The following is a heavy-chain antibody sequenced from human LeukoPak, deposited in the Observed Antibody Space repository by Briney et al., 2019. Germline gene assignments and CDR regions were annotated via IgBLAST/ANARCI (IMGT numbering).Heavy chain of an antibody. CDR3: AGVRSAIFYNGIFDY. D-gene: IGHD3-10*01. Sequence: SEALSLTCTVSGGSISSYYWSWIRQPPGKGLEWIGYIYYSGSTNYNPSLKSRVTISVDTSKNQFSLKLSSVTAADTAVYYCAGVRSAIFYNGIFDYWGQGTLVTVSS. V-gene: IGHV4-59*01. J-gene: IGHJ4*02. CDR2: IYYSGST. CDR1: GGSISSYY.